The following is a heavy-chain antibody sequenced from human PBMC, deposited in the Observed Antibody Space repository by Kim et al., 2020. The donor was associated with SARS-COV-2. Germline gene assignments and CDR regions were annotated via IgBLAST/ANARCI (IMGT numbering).Heavy chain of an antibody. Sequence: ASVKVSCKASGYTFTSYYMHWVRQAPGQGLEWMGIINPSGGSTSYAQKFQGRVTMTRDTSTSTVYMELSSLRSEDTAVYYCARERYFDWLPKRYYYYGMDVWGQGTTVTVSS. V-gene: IGHV1-46*01. D-gene: IGHD3-9*01. CDR1: GYTFTSYY. J-gene: IGHJ6*02. CDR3: ARERYFDWLPKRYYYYGMDV. CDR2: INPSGGST.